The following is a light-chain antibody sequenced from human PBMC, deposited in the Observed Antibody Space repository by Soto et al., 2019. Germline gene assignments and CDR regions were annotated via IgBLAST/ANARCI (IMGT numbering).Light chain of an antibody. V-gene: IGKV3-15*01. CDR1: QSVSSD. CDR2: SAS. CDR3: QQYGSSGT. Sequence: EIVMTQSPATLSVSPGERATLSCRASQSVSSDLAWYHQKPGQAPRLLIYSASTRATGIPARFSGSGSGTDFTLTISRLEPEDFAVYYCQQYGSSGTFGQGTKVDIK. J-gene: IGKJ1*01.